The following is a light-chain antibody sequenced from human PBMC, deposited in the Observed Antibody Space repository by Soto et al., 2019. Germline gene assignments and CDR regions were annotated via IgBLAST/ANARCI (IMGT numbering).Light chain of an antibody. CDR3: SSFSRSSTGV. V-gene: IGLV2-14*03. Sequence: QSALTQPASVSGSPGQSITISCTGTSSDVGAYNYVSWYQQHPGKAPKLVIYDVSNRPSGVSDRFSGSKSGNTASLTISGLQAEDEADYYCSSFSRSSTGVFGGGTKLTVL. J-gene: IGLJ3*02. CDR2: DVS. CDR1: SSDVGAYNY.